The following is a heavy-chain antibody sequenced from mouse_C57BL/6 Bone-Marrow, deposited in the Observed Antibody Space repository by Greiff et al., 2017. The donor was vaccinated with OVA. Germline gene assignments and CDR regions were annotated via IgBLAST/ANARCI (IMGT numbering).Heavy chain of an antibody. CDR3: ARLSYLYAMDY. V-gene: IGHV5-12*01. CDR1: GFTFSDYY. CDR2: ISNGGGST. Sequence: EVQVVESGGGLVQPGGSLKLSCAASGFTFSDYYMYWVRQTPEKRLEWVAYISNGGGSTYSPDTVKGRFTISRDNAKNTLYLQMSRLKSEDTAMYYCARLSYLYAMDYWGQGTSVTVSS. D-gene: IGHD5-5*01. J-gene: IGHJ4*01.